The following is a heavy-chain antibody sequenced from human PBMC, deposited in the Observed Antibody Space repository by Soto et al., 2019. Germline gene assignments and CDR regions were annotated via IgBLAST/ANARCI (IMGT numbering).Heavy chain of an antibody. V-gene: IGHV4-34*01. Sequence: SETLSLTCAVYGGSFSGYYWSWIRQPPGKGLEWIGEINHSGSTNYNPSLKSRVTISVDTSKNQFPLKLSSVTAADTAVYYCARIPKRRYSSGWYYFDYWGQGILVTVSS. CDR3: ARIPKRRYSSGWYYFDY. J-gene: IGHJ4*02. CDR2: INHSGST. CDR1: GGSFSGYY. D-gene: IGHD6-19*01.